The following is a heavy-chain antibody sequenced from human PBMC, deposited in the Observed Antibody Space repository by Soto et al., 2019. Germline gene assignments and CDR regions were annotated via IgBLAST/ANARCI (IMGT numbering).Heavy chain of an antibody. V-gene: IGHV3-7*01. Sequence: GGSLRLSCAASGYSINTYWMSWVRQAPGKGLEWVANVKQDGSEEYYVDSVKGRFTISRDNAKNSLYLQMNSLRAEDTAVYYCAALDTAMVKTAGYWGQGTLVTVSS. J-gene: IGHJ4*02. D-gene: IGHD5-18*01. CDR2: VKQDGSEE. CDR3: AALDTAMVKTAGY. CDR1: GYSINTYW.